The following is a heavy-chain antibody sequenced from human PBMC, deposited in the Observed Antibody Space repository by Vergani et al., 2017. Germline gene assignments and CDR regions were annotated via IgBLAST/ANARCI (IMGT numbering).Heavy chain of an antibody. CDR3: ARSRPYCTSGSCPAI. J-gene: IGHJ4*02. Sequence: QVQLQESGPGLMKPSETLSLTCSVSGDSMNTYYWTWIRQPPGKGLEWIGYIYDSGDTKYNPSLKSRVTMSLDTSKNQFSLNLYSVTVADTAVYYCARSRPYCTSGSCPAIWGQGTLVTVSS. D-gene: IGHD2-15*01. V-gene: IGHV4-59*08. CDR2: IYDSGDT. CDR1: GDSMNTYY.